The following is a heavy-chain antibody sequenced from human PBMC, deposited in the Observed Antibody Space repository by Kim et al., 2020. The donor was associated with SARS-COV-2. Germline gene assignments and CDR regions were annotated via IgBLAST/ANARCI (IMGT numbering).Heavy chain of an antibody. J-gene: IGHJ4*02. V-gene: IGHV1-3*01. Sequence: ASVKVSCKAFGYSFTSYAMHWGRQAPGQRLEWMGWINAGNGNTKYSQKFQGRVTITRDTSASTAYMEVSSLRSEDTAVYYCARGGTGTTAFDYWGQGTLVTVSS. CDR3: ARGGTGTTAFDY. D-gene: IGHD1-7*01. CDR1: GYSFTSYA. CDR2: INAGNGNT.